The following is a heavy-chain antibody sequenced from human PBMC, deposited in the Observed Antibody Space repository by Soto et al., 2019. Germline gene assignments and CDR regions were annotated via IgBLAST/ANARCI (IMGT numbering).Heavy chain of an antibody. CDR1: GYTFTSYD. D-gene: IGHD2-8*01. CDR3: AREVSYWFDP. CDR2: MNPNSGNT. V-gene: IGHV1-8*01. Sequence: ASVKVSSKASGYTFTSYDSNWVRQATGQGLEWMGWMNPNSGNTGYAQKFQGRVTMTRNTSISTAYMELSSLRSEDTAVYYCAREVSYWFDPWGQGTLVTVSS. J-gene: IGHJ5*02.